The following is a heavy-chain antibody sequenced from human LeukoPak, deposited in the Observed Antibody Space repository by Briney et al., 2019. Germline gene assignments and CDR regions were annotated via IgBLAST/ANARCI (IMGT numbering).Heavy chain of an antibody. J-gene: IGHJ4*02. CDR1: GFTFSSYW. D-gene: IGHD4-11*01. CDR2: IRQNGNDK. V-gene: IGHV3-7*01. CDR3: ARDTLGTTYSFDY. Sequence: GGSLRLSCVASGFTFSSYWMSWVRQAPGKGLEWVANIRQNGNDKFYVDSVKGRFTISRDNAQNSLYLQMNSLRAEDTAVYYCARDTLGTTYSFDYWGQGTLVTVSS.